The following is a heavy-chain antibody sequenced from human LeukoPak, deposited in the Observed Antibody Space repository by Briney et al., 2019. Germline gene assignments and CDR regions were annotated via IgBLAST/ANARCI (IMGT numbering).Heavy chain of an antibody. CDR2: INHSGST. D-gene: IGHD2-2*01. J-gene: IGHJ5*02. V-gene: IGHV4-34*01. CDR1: GGSFSGYY. Sequence: SETLSLTCAVYGGSFSGYYWSWIRQPPGKGLEWIGEINHSGSTNYNPSLKSRVTISVDTSKNQFSLKLSSVTAADTAVYYCARDSPDIVVVPAADPGANNWFDPWGQGTLVTVSS. CDR3: ARDSPDIVVVPAADPGANNWFDP.